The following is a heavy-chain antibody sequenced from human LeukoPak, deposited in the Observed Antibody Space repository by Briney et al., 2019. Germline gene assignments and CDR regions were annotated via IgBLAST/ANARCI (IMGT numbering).Heavy chain of an antibody. CDR2: ICYSVST. CDR3: ARFRGRSAYYLDY. D-gene: IGHD2-15*01. Sequence: SETLSLTCTASGGSISNFYWNWIRQPPGKGLEWIGYICYSVSTDYNPSLKSRVTISADTSKNQFSLRLTSVTAADTAVYYCARFRGRSAYYLDYWGQGTLVTVSS. CDR1: GGSISNFY. J-gene: IGHJ4*02. V-gene: IGHV4-59*01.